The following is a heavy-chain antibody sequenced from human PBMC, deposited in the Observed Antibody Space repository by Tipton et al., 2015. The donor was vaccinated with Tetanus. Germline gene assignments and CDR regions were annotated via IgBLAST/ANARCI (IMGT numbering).Heavy chain of an antibody. CDR2: IYYRGST. V-gene: IGHV4-59*01. CDR3: ARGDSSTLHY. Sequence: TLSLTCTVSGGSISTYYWSWIRQPPGKGLEWIGYIYYRGSTNYYPSLKSRVTMSVDTSKNQFSLNLSSVTAADTAVYYCARGDSSTLHYWGQGTLVTVSS. CDR1: GGSISTYY. D-gene: IGHD2-15*01. J-gene: IGHJ4*02.